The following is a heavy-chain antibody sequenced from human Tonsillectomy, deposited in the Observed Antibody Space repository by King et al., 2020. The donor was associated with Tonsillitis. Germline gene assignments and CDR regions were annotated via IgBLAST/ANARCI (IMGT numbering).Heavy chain of an antibody. J-gene: IGHJ4*02. CDR1: GYTFNTYG. CDR3: ARDGGSGWNREFDY. Sequence: QLVQSGAGVKKTGASVKVSCKASGYTFNTYGISWVRQAPGQGLEWMGWISAYNGNRKYAQKLQGRVTMTTDTSTSRAYMELRRLRSDDTAVYYCARDGGSGWNREFDYWGQGTLVSVSS. D-gene: IGHD6-19*01. V-gene: IGHV1-18*04. CDR2: ISAYNGNR.